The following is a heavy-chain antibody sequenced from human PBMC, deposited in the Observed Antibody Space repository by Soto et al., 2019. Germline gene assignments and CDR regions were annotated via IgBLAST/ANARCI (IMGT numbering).Heavy chain of an antibody. D-gene: IGHD3-22*01. CDR1: GGTFSSYA. Sequence: QVQLVQSGAEVKKPGSSVKVSCKASGGTFSSYAISWVRQAPGQGLEWMGGIIPIFGTANYAQKFQVRVTITADESTSAACMERSSVRCEDTAVYYCARVIEYDSSGYYNPSYYYYGMDVWGQGTTVTVSS. CDR3: ARVIEYDSSGYYNPSYYYYGMDV. V-gene: IGHV1-69*12. CDR2: IIPIFGTA. J-gene: IGHJ6*02.